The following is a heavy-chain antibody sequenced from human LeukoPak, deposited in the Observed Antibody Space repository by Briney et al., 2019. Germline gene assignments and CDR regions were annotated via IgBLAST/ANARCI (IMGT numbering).Heavy chain of an antibody. CDR3: ARLPGYSSGWNRYYYGMDV. J-gene: IGHJ6*02. CDR1: GGPISSYY. V-gene: IGHV4-59*08. Sequence: KASETLSLTCTVSGGPISSYYWSWIRQPPGKGLEWIGYIYYSGSTNYNPSLKSRVTISVDTSKNQFSLKLSSVTAADTAVYYCARLPGYSSGWNRYYYGMDVWGQGTTVTVSS. CDR2: IYYSGST. D-gene: IGHD6-19*01.